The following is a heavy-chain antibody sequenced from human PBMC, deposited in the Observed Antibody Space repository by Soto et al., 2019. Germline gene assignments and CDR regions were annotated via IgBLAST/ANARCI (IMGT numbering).Heavy chain of an antibody. D-gene: IGHD3-9*01. CDR2: ITGGGDNT. Sequence: EVQLLESGGDLVQPGGSLRLSCAASGFTFTSYAMSWIRQAPGKGLEWVSAITGGGDNTYHADSVKGRFTISRDNSKNTLYLQMISLRAEDTAFYYCTQDGGSRDWLTVNWGQGTLVTVSS. CDR3: TQDGGSRDWLTVN. CDR1: GFTFTSYA. V-gene: IGHV3-23*01. J-gene: IGHJ4*02.